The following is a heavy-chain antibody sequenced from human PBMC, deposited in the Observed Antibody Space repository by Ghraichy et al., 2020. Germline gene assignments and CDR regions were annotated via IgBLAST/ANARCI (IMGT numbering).Heavy chain of an antibody. CDR1: GFTFSSYA. CDR2: ISGSGGTT. CDR3: AKGRYDWNGRGFDY. V-gene: IGHV3-23*01. D-gene: IGHD1-20*01. Sequence: GGSLRLSCAASGFTFSSYAMSWVRQAPGKGLEWVSFISGSGGTTYYADSVKGRFTISRDYSKNTLYLQMNSLRAEDTAVYYCAKGRYDWNGRGFDYWGQGTLVTVSS. J-gene: IGHJ4*02.